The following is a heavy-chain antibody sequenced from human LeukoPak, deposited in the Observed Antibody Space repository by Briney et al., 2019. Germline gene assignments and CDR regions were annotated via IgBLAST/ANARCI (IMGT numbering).Heavy chain of an antibody. Sequence: GGSLRLSCAASGFTFSSYAMSWVRQAPGKGLEWVSAISGSGGSTYYADSVKGRFTISRDNSKNTLYLQMNSLSAEDTAVYYCAKDGTLGGFSPWGQGTLVTVSS. CDR1: GFTFSSYA. J-gene: IGHJ5*02. CDR3: AKDGTLGGFSP. V-gene: IGHV3-23*01. CDR2: ISGSGGST. D-gene: IGHD6-13*01.